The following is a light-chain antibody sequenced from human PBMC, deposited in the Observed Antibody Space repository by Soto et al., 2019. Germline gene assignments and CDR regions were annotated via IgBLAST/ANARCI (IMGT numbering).Light chain of an antibody. CDR3: QQYGNSSWT. J-gene: IGKJ1*01. CDR1: SSLLHSNGYIY. CDR2: VAS. V-gene: IGKV2-28*01. Sequence: DIVMTQSQLSLPVTSGDAPPTPFGASSSLLHSNGYIYLDWYLQKPGQSPQLLIYVASNRASGVPDRFSGSGSGTDFTLTISRLEPEDFAVYYCQQYGNSSWTFGQGTKVDI.